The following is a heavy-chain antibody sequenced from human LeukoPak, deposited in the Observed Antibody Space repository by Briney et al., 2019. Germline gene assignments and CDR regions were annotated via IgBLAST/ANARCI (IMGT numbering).Heavy chain of an antibody. CDR1: GASISGSTYY. CDR3: ARVAHSSSWYTFPYFDY. J-gene: IGHJ4*02. Sequence: SETLSLTCTVSGASISGSTYYWAWIRQPPGKGLEWIGNFYDGGFTHYNPSLKSRVTISVDKSKNQFSLKLSSVTAADTAVYYCARVAHSSSWYTFPYFDYWGQGTLVSVSS. D-gene: IGHD6-13*01. CDR2: FYDGGFT. V-gene: IGHV4-39*07.